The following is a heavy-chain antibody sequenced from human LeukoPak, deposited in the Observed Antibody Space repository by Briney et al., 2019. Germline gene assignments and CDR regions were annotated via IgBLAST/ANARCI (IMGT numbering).Heavy chain of an antibody. Sequence: PVQPLDSPSVSSSGSTTYYADSMKGQFTISRDNSKKTVYLQMNSLRVEDTAIYYCAKDEVTMVRGVYWGQGTLVTVSS. V-gene: IGHV3-53*01. J-gene: IGHJ4*02. D-gene: IGHD3-10*01. CDR2: SSSGSTT. CDR3: AKDEVTMVRGVY.